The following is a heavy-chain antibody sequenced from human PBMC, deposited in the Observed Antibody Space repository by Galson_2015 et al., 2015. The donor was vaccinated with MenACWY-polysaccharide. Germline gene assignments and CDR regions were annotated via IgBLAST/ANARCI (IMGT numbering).Heavy chain of an antibody. CDR2: ISGSGASK. Sequence: SLRLSCATSGFTFSSYTMSWVRQAPGKGLEWVSGISGSGASKYYADSVKGRFTISRDNVMNTMYLQMDSLRDADSAVYNCATPGLSTRRSSDGHYRGQGTLVT. CDR1: GFTFSSYT. CDR3: ATPGLSTRRSSDGHY. V-gene: IGHV3-23*01. D-gene: IGHD2-2*01. J-gene: IGHJ4*02.